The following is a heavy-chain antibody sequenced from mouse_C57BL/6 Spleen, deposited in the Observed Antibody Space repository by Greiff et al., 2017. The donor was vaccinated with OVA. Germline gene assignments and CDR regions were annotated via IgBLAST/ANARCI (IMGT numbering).Heavy chain of an antibody. CDR1: SYTFTDYE. CDR2: IDPETGGT. CDR3: TRNSGFAY. Sequence: QVHVKQSGAELVRPGASVTLSCKASSYTFTDYEMHWVKQTPVHGLEWIGAIDPETGGTAYNQKFKGKAILTADKSSSTAYMELRSLTSEDSAVYYCTRNSGFAYWGQGTLVTVSA. J-gene: IGHJ3*01. D-gene: IGHD3-1*01. V-gene: IGHV1-15*01.